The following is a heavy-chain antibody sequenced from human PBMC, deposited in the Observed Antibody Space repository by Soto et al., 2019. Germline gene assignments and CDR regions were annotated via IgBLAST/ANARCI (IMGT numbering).Heavy chain of an antibody. CDR2: ITWHSGTI. CDR1: GFTFDQYT. Sequence: EVQLVESGGGLVQPGRSLRLACAASGFTFDQYTMHWVRQAPGKGLEWVSSITWHSGTIGYADSVKGRFTISRDNAKNSLYLQMNSLRGEDTALYYCTTWRREKSCTSVSCYGDGAYWGQGTLVTVSS. CDR3: TTWRREKSCTSVSCYGDGAY. V-gene: IGHV3-9*01. J-gene: IGHJ4*02. D-gene: IGHD2-2*01.